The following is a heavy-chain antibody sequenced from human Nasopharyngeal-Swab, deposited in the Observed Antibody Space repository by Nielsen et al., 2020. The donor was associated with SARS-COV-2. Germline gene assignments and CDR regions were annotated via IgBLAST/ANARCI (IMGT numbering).Heavy chain of an antibody. V-gene: IGHV1-46*01. D-gene: IGHD3-10*01. CDR1: GYSFTSYH. J-gene: IGHJ4*02. CDR3: ARDRYGSGSFLGY. Sequence: ASVKVSCKASGYSFTSYHMYWVRQAPGQGLEWMGIIKPSGGSATYAQRFQGKVTMTRDTSTSTVFMELSSLKSEDTAVYYCARDRYGSGSFLGYWGQGTLVTVSS. CDR2: IKPSGGSA.